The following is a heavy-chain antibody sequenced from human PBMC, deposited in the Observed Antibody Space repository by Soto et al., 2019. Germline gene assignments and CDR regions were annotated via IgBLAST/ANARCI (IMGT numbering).Heavy chain of an antibody. D-gene: IGHD1-26*01. CDR3: AGYPWASGGYGNYGMDV. Sequence: ASVKVSCKASGYTFTSYAMHWVRQAPGQRLEWMGWINAGNGNTKYSQKFQGRVTITRDTSASTAYMELSSLRSEDTAVYYCAGYPWASGGYGNYGMDVWGQGTTVTVSS. J-gene: IGHJ6*02. CDR2: INAGNGNT. V-gene: IGHV1-3*01. CDR1: GYTFTSYA.